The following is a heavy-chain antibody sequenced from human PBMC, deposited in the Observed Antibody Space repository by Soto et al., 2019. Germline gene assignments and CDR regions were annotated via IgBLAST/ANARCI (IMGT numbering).Heavy chain of an antibody. CDR2: IIPVFGTT. CDR3: ARSSPYIVVRKPTGNQDYYGMDV. J-gene: IGHJ6*02. Sequence: QVQLVQSGAEVKKPGSSVKVFCKASGGTFSNYTISWVPQAPGQGLEWMGGIIPVFGTTDYEQKFQGRVTITADGSTSTAYMKLSSLRSADTAVYYCARSSPYIVVRKPTGNQDYYGMDVWGQGTTVTVSS. D-gene: IGHD2-2*01. V-gene: IGHV1-69*01. CDR1: GGTFSNYT.